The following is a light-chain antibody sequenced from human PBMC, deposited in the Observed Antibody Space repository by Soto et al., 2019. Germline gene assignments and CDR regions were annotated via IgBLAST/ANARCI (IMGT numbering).Light chain of an antibody. V-gene: IGKV3-20*01. Sequence: EIVLTQSPGTLSLSPGERATLSCRASQSVRSTYLAWYQQKPGQAHRLLIYEASSRATDIPDRFSGAGSGGAFTLTISRLEPEDFATYYCQHYDGSLWTFGQGTKVESK. CDR2: EAS. CDR3: QHYDGSLWT. J-gene: IGKJ1*01. CDR1: QSVRSTY.